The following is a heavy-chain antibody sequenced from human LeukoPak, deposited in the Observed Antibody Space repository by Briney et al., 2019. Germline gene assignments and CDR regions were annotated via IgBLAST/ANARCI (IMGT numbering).Heavy chain of an antibody. Sequence: GESLKISCKGSGYNFNTYWVAWVRQLPGKGLEWMGIIRPMNSDMRYSPSFQGQVTISADKSISTAYLQWSSLKASDTAMYYCARHGGGGSGGNSGFDYWGQGTLVTVSS. CDR3: ARHGGGGSGGNSGFDY. D-gene: IGHD4-23*01. J-gene: IGHJ4*02. CDR1: GYNFNTYW. V-gene: IGHV5-51*01. CDR2: IRPMNSDM.